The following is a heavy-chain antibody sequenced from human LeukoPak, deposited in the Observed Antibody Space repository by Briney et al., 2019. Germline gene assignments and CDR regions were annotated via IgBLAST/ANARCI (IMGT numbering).Heavy chain of an antibody. Sequence: GGSLRLSCAASGFTFSSYAMSWVRQAPGKGLEGVSALSGNGGSTYYADSVKGGFTISRDNSKNTLYLQMNSLRAEDTAVYYCAKDIGYCSSTSCYGGLDYWGQGTLVTVSS. CDR2: LSGNGGST. V-gene: IGHV3-23*01. J-gene: IGHJ4*02. D-gene: IGHD2-2*03. CDR3: AKDIGYCSSTSCYGGLDY. CDR1: GFTFSSYA.